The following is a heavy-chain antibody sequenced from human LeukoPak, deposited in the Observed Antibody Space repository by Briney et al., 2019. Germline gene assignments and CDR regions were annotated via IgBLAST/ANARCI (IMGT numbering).Heavy chain of an antibody. CDR3: ARDGFVGAADY. V-gene: IGHV3-7*01. D-gene: IGHD6-13*01. J-gene: IGHJ4*02. CDR2: IKQDGSEK. CDR1: GFTFSSYG. Sequence: PGGSLRLSCAASGFTFSSYGMHWVRQAPGKGLEWVANIKQDGSEKKYVDSVRGGFTISRDNAKNSLYLQMNSLRVEDTAVYYCARDGFVGAADYWGQGTLVTVSS.